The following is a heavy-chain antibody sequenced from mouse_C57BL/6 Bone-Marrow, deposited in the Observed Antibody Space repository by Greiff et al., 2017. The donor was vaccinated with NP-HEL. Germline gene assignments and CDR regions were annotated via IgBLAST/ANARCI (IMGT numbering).Heavy chain of an antibody. CDR1: GFSFNTYA. J-gene: IGHJ3*01. Sequence: EVQGVESGGGLVQPKGSLKLSCAASGFSFNTYAMNWVRQAPGKGLEWVARIRSKSNNYATYYADSVKDRFTISRDDSESMLYLQMNNLKTEDTAMYYCVRDYYGSRFAYWGQGTLVTVSA. V-gene: IGHV10-1*01. D-gene: IGHD1-1*01. CDR2: IRSKSNNYAT. CDR3: VRDYYGSRFAY.